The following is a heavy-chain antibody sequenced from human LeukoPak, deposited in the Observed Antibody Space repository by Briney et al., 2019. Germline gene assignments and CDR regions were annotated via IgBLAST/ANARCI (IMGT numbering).Heavy chain of an antibody. CDR1: GFTVSSNY. CDR3: AREITRKALFDY. J-gene: IGHJ4*02. D-gene: IGHD1-14*01. CDR2: IYSGGST. V-gene: IGHV3-66*01. Sequence: GGSLRLSCAASGFTVSSNYMSWVRQAPGKGLERVSVIYSGGSTYYADSVKGRFTISRDNSKNTLYLQMNSLRAEDTAVYYCAREITRKALFDYWGQGTLVTVSS.